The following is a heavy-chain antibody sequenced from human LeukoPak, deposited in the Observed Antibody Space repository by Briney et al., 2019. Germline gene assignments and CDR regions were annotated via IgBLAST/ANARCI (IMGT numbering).Heavy chain of an antibody. D-gene: IGHD2-8*01. CDR2: INSDGSST. Sequence: GSLRLSCAASGFTFSNHWMHWVRQAPGKGLVWVSRINSDGSSTRYADSVKGRFTISRDNAKNTLYLQMTSLSAEDTAAYYCARDGQEWSFDYWGQGTLVTVSS. CDR3: ARDGQEWSFDY. V-gene: IGHV3-74*01. J-gene: IGHJ4*02. CDR1: GFTFSNHW.